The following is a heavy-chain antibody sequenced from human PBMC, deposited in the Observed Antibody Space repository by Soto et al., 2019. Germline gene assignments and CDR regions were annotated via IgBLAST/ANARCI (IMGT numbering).Heavy chain of an antibody. CDR2: LTGSSGVT. CDR3: AKGGAAYGLLTHDY. Sequence: WGSLGISCASSVFTFSNFAMSWVRQAPGKGLDWVSTLTGSSGVTYYADSVKGRFAISRGNSRNTLSLHMNSLTAEDTAVYYCAKGGAAYGLLTHDYWGQGTRVTVSS. D-gene: IGHD3-9*01. J-gene: IGHJ4*02. V-gene: IGHV3-23*01. CDR1: VFTFSNFA.